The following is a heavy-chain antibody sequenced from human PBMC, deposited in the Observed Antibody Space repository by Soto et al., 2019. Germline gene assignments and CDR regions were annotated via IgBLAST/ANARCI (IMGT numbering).Heavy chain of an antibody. CDR2: ISSSSSYI. V-gene: IGHV3-21*01. CDR3: AREDSSGFPLDY. CDR1: GFTFSSYS. D-gene: IGHD3-22*01. Sequence: GSLRLSCAASGFTFSSYSMNWVRQAPGKGLEWVSSISSSSSYIYYADSVKGRFTISRDNAKNSLYLQMNSLRAEDTAVYYCAREDSSGFPLDYWGQGTLVTVSS. J-gene: IGHJ4*02.